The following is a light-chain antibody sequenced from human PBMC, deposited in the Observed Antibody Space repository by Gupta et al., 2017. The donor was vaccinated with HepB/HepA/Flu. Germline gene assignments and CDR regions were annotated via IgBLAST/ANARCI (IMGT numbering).Light chain of an antibody. CDR1: QSGLSSSKSTNF. CDR2: WAS. J-gene: IGKJ2*04. V-gene: IGKV4-1*01. CDR3: QQDDNTPCS. Sequence: DILMTQSPDCLSLSLGEWATLVCLSNQSGLSSSKSTNFFAWYQQKPGQSPKLLIYWASTRESGVPDSFSGRGSGTDFTLTISSLQAADVAVYYCQQDDNTPCSFGQWTKLEIK.